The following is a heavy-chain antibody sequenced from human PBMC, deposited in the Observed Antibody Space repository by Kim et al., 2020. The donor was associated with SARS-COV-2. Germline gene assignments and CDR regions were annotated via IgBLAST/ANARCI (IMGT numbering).Heavy chain of an antibody. D-gene: IGHD2-15*01. V-gene: IGHV4-59*01. J-gene: IGHJ4*02. Sequence: TNYNPSLKSRVTISVDTSKNQFSLKLSSVTAADTAVYYCARVVGKYYFDYWGQGTLVTVSS. CDR2: T. CDR3: ARVVGKYYFDY.